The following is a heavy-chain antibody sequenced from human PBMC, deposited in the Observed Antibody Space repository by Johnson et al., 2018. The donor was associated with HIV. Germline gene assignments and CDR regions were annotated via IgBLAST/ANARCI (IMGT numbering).Heavy chain of an antibody. J-gene: IGHJ3*01. V-gene: IGHV3-13*01. CDR3: ARGRGVGRAIQKWLVAAFDD. CDR1: GFTFSSSD. D-gene: IGHD6-19*01. Sequence: VESGGGWVQPGGSLRLSCAASGFTFSSSDMHWVRQTTGKVLQWVSGIGTAGDTYYSGSVKGRFTISRENAKNSLYLQMNSLRAGDTAVYYCARGRGVGRAIQKWLVAAFDDRGQGTMVIVSS. CDR2: IGTAGDT.